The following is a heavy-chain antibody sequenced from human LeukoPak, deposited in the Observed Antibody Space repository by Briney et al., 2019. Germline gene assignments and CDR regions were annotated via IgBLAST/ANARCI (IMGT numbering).Heavy chain of an antibody. CDR3: ARWPVTGDDAFDI. J-gene: IGHJ3*02. CDR2: INPNSGGT. CDR1: GYTFTDYY. D-gene: IGHD7-27*01. V-gene: IGHV1-2*02. Sequence: GASVKVSCKASGYTFTDYYMHWVRQAPGQGLEWMGWINPNSGGTNYAQKFQGRVTMTRDTSISTAYMELSRPRSDDTAVYYCARWPVTGDDAFDIWGQGTMVTVSS.